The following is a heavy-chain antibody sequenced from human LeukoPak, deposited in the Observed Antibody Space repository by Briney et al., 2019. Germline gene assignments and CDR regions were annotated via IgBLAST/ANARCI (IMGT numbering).Heavy chain of an antibody. CDR1: GFTFTNFE. CDR3: ARAGPPAFDP. V-gene: IGHV3-48*03. CDR2: ISYSGSTT. Sequence: GGSLRLSCAASGFTFTNFEMDWVRQAPGKGLEWVSYISYSGSTTSYADSVKGRFTISRDNAKNSLYLQMNSLRAEDTAVYYCARAGPPAFDPWGQGTLVTVSS. J-gene: IGHJ5*02.